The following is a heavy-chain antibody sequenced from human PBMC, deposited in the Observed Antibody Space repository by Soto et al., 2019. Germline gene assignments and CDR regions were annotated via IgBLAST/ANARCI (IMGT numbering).Heavy chain of an antibody. CDR2: ISGSGGST. V-gene: IGHV3-23*01. D-gene: IGHD3-3*01. CDR3: AKDKRITIFGVVAYYYGMDV. J-gene: IGHJ6*02. CDR1: GFTFSSYA. Sequence: PGGSLRLSCAASGFTFSSYAMSWVRQAPGKGLEWVSAISGSGGSTYYADSVKGRFTISRDNSKNTLYLQMNSLRAEDTAVYYCAKDKRITIFGVVAYYYGMDVWGQGTTVTVSS.